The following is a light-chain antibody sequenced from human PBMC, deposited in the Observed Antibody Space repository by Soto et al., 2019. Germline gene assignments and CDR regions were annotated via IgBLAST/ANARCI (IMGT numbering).Light chain of an antibody. Sequence: VIWMTQSPSLLSASTGDRVTISCRMSQGISNYLAWYQQKSGKAPELLIYAASTLQSGVPSRFSGSGSGTDFPLTISSLQSEDFATYYCQQYYSFPFTFGPGTKVDIK. CDR3: QQYYSFPFT. V-gene: IGKV1D-8*01. J-gene: IGKJ3*01. CDR2: AAS. CDR1: QGISNY.